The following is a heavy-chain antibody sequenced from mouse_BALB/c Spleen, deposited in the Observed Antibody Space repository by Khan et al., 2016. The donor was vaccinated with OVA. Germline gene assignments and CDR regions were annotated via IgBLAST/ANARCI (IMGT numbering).Heavy chain of an antibody. V-gene: IGHV5-6*01. CDR2: TSSGGHYT. D-gene: IGHD1-1*02. J-gene: IGHJ3*01. CDR3: ARLAYYYNSEGFAY. Sequence: EVELVESGGDLVKTGGSLKLSCAASGFTFSTYGMSWVRQTPDKRLEWVATTSSGGHYTYYIDSVKGRFTISRDNAKSILYLQMTSLRSEDTAMYYCARLAYYYNSEGFAYWGQGTLVTVSA. CDR1: GFTFSTYG.